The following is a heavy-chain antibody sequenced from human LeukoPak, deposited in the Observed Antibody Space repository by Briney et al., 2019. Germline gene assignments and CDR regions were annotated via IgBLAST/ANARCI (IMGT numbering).Heavy chain of an antibody. V-gene: IGHV3-23*01. D-gene: IGHD3-22*01. J-gene: IGHJ4*02. CDR3: AKFRYYYDSSGYYYKTLYY. Sequence: GGSLRLSCAASGFTFSSYAMSWVRQAPGKGLEWVSAISGSGGSTYYADSAKGRFTISRDNSKNTLYLQMNSLRAEDTAVYYCAKFRYYYDSSGYYYKTLYYWGQGTLVTVSS. CDR2: ISGSGGST. CDR1: GFTFSSYA.